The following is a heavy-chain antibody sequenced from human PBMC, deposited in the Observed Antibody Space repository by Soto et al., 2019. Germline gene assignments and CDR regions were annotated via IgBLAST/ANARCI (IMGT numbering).Heavy chain of an antibody. Sequence: SETLSLTCTVSGGSISSSSYFWAWIRLPPGKGLEWIGSIDFRGTTYTNPSLESRVTISVDTSKNHFSLKLDSVTAADTALYYCSRRAPEGFDPWGRGTLVTVSS. CDR1: GGSISSSSYF. V-gene: IGHV4-39*02. J-gene: IGHJ5*02. CDR2: IDFRGTT. CDR3: SRRAPEGFDP.